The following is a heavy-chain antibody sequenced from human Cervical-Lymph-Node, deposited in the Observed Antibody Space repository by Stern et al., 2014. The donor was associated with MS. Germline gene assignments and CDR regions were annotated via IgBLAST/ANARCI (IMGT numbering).Heavy chain of an antibody. J-gene: IGHJ4*02. D-gene: IGHD2-2*01. CDR2: ISGSGGRT. V-gene: IGHV3-23*04. CDR1: GFTFSTYA. Sequence: EDQLVESGGGLIQPGGSLRLSCAASGFTFSTYAMSWVRQAPGKGLEWVSTISGSGGRTYYAEYVKGRFTISRDNSKNTLYLQMNSLRVEDTAVYYCAKDLGYCSSTSCYLAYWGQGTLVTVSS. CDR3: AKDLGYCSSTSCYLAY.